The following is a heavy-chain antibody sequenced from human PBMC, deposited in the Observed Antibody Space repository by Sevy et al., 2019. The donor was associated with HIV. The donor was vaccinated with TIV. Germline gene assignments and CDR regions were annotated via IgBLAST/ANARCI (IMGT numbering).Heavy chain of an antibody. V-gene: IGHV3-48*03. CDR3: ARTGIGISGLTGAMDV. J-gene: IGHJ6*02. D-gene: IGHD2-15*01. CDR1: GFSFTSYE. CDR2: ISSRGTTI. Sequence: GGSLRLSCAASGFSFTSYEINWVRQAPGKGLEWVSYISSRGTTIYDADSVKGRFTISRDNAKNSLFLQMNSLRADETAVYYCARTGIGISGLTGAMDVWGQGTTVTVSS.